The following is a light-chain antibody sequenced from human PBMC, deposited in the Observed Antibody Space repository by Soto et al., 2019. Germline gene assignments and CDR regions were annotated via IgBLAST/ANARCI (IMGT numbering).Light chain of an antibody. J-gene: IGKJ1*01. Sequence: DIQMTQSPSSLSASVGDRITITCRASQSIGTYLNWFQQKPGKVPKLLIFSASNLQSGVPSRFSAGVSATDFPLTLSSLQPEDFATYYCQLATDTLWTFGQGTKV. CDR3: QLATDTLWT. CDR2: SAS. CDR1: QSIGTY. V-gene: IGKV1-39*01.